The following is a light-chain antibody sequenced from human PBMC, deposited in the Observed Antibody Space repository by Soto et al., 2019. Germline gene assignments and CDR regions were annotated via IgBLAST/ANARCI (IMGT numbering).Light chain of an antibody. Sequence: EIVLTQSPATLSLSPGERATLSCRASQSVSRYLAWYQQKPGQAPRLLIYDTSKRATGIPARFSGSGSGTDFTLTSRSLEPEDFAVYYCQQRTNWPRSFTFGPGTKVDI. CDR2: DTS. CDR1: QSVSRY. V-gene: IGKV3-11*01. J-gene: IGKJ3*01. CDR3: QQRTNWPRSFT.